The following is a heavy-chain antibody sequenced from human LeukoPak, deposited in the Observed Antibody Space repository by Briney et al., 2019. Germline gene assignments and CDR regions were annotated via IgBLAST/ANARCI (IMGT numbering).Heavy chain of an antibody. CDR1: GFTFSSYA. J-gene: IGHJ3*02. Sequence: GGSLRLSCAASGFTFSSYAMSWVRQAPGKGLEWVSGISGSGGTTYYADSVKGRFTISRDSSKNTLYLQMNSLRAEDTAVYYCAKGELWDSSGYDAFDIWGQGTMVTVSS. V-gene: IGHV3-23*01. D-gene: IGHD3-22*01. CDR2: ISGSGGTT. CDR3: AKGELWDSSGYDAFDI.